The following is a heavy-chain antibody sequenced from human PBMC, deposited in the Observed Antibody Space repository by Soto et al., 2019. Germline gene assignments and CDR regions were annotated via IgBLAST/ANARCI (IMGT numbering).Heavy chain of an antibody. Sequence: SETLSLTCTVSGGSISSGGYYWSWIRQHPGKGLEWIGYIYYSGSTYYNPSLKSRVTISVDTSKNQFSLKLSSVTAADTAVYYCARGYGLLYRRLEYWGQGTRVTVSS. J-gene: IGHJ4*02. V-gene: IGHV4-31*03. CDR2: IYYSGST. CDR3: ARGYGLLYRRLEY. CDR1: GGSISSGGYY. D-gene: IGHD3-3*01.